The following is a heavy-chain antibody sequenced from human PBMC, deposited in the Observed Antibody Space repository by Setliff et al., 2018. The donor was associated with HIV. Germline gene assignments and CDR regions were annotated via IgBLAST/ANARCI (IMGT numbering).Heavy chain of an antibody. J-gene: IGHJ4*02. CDR3: AKEPRRYSHGYCDY. V-gene: IGHV3-30*02. CDR1: GFTFRSCG. CDR2: IQFDGSDK. D-gene: IGHD5-18*01. Sequence: GGSLRLSCAASGFTFRSCGMHWVRQAPGKGLERVALIQFDGSDKYYADSVKGRFTISRDNSNNTLYLQMNSLRPEDTAVYFCAKEPRRYSHGYCDYWGQGTLVTVSS.